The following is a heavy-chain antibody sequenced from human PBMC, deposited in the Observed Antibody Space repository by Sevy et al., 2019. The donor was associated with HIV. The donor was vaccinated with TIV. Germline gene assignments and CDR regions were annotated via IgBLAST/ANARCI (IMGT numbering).Heavy chain of an antibody. CDR2: ISYDGSNK. CDR1: GFTFSSYG. D-gene: IGHD3-10*01. Sequence: GGSLRLSCAASGFTFSSYGMHWVRQAPGKGLEWVAVISYDGSNKYYADSVKGRFTISRDNSKNTLYLQMNRLRAEDTAVYYCAKDLLRGYYGSGEHYYYYGMGVWGQGTTVTVSS. J-gene: IGHJ6*02. V-gene: IGHV3-30*18. CDR3: AKDLLRGYYGSGEHYYYYGMGV.